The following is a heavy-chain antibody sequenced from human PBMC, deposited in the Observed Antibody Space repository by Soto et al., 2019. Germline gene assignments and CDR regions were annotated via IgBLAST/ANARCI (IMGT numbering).Heavy chain of an antibody. J-gene: IGHJ1*01. CDR2: IHPSGDT. CDR1: GYKFTTYF. D-gene: IGHD2-15*01. CDR3: VRGYCTTSPCSGDFQF. V-gene: IGHV1-46*01. Sequence: EASVKVSCKASGYKFTTYFIHWVRQAPGQGLEWMGMIHPSGDTGYAQKFRGRVTMTIDTSTTTAYMELRNLTSEDTAVYFSVRGYCTTSPCSGDFQFWGQGXLVTVYS.